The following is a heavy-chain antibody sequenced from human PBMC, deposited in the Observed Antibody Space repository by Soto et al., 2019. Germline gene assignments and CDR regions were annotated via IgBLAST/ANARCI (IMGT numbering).Heavy chain of an antibody. CDR3: ARDGYCSGGSCYSKMGNFDY. D-gene: IGHD2-15*01. Sequence: ASVKVSCKASGYTFTSYAMHWVRQAPGQRLEWMGWINAGNGNTKYSQKFQGRVTITRDTSASTAYMELSSLRSEDTAVYYCARDGYCSGGSCYSKMGNFDYWGQGTMVTVYS. CDR2: INAGNGNT. V-gene: IGHV1-3*01. CDR1: GYTFTSYA. J-gene: IGHJ4*02.